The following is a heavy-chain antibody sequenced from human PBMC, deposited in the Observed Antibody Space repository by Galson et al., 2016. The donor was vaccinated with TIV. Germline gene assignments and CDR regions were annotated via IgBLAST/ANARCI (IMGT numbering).Heavy chain of an antibody. Sequence: SLRLSCAASGFTFRFYAMNWVRQAPGRGLEWVSSISVSGTYTYYGESVKGRFTISRDDSRSTVDLQMNSLRADDTAVYYCAKVHGSGSNSFDAFDVWGQGTVVIVSS. CDR2: ISVSGTYT. J-gene: IGHJ3*01. CDR1: GFTFRFYA. V-gene: IGHV3-23*01. CDR3: AKVHGSGSNSFDAFDV. D-gene: IGHD3-10*01.